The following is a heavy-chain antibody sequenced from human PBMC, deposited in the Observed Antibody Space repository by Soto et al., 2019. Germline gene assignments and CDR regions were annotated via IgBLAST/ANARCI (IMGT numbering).Heavy chain of an antibody. CDR3: ARGMPGGDNYYFDY. CDR1: GYTLTSYT. J-gene: IGHJ4*02. D-gene: IGHD3-16*01. CDR2: ISPYNGNT. V-gene: IGHV1-18*01. Sequence: ASVKVSCKASGYTLTSYTISWVRQAPGQGLEWMGWISPYNGNTNYAQTLQGRVTMTTDTSTNTAYMELRSLRSDDTAVYYCARGMPGGDNYYFDYWGQGILVTVS.